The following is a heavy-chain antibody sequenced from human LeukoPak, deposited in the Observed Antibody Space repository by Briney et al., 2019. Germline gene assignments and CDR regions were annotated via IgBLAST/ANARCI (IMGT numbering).Heavy chain of an antibody. D-gene: IGHD2-15*01. J-gene: IGHJ4*02. CDR3: ARSPVGYCSGGSCYRDY. CDR1: GGSFSGYY. CDR2: INLSGST. Sequence: SETLSLTCAVYGGSFSGYYWSWIRQPPGKGLEWIGEINLSGSTNYNPSLKSRVTISVDTSKNQFSLKLSSVTAADTAVYYCARSPVGYCSGGSCYRDYWGQGTLVTVSS. V-gene: IGHV4-34*01.